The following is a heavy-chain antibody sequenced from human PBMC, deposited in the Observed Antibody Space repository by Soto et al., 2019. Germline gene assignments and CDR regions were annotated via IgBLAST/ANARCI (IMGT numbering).Heavy chain of an antibody. V-gene: IGHV4-59*01. Sequence: KHSAPLSLACTVSVGSISSYYWSWIRQPPGKGLEWIGYIYYSWSTNYNPSLKSRVTISVDTSKNQFSLKLSSVTAADTAVYYCARGYSGYDLVPLFDYWGQGTLVTVS. D-gene: IGHD5-12*01. CDR3: ARGYSGYDLVPLFDY. J-gene: IGHJ4*02. CDR2: IYYSWST. CDR1: VGSISSYY.